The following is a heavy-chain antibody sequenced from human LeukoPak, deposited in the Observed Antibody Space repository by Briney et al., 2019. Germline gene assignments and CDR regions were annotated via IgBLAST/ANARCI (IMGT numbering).Heavy chain of an antibody. V-gene: IGHV4-4*07. CDR3: ARQDGGFGEITLGFDY. Sequence: PSETLSLTCTVSGGSMNNNYWTWIRQPAAKGLEGIGRTYTNGGTNYNPSLKSRVTISVDTSKNQFSLKLSSVTAADTAVYYCARQDGGFGEITLGFDYWGQGTLVTVSS. CDR2: TYTNGGT. D-gene: IGHD3-10*01. J-gene: IGHJ4*02. CDR1: GGSMNNNY.